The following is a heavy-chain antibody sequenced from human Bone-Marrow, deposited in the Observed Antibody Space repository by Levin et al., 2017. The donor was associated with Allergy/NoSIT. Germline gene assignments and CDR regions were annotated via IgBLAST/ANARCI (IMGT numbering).Heavy chain of an antibody. CDR1: AFTFSAYG. D-gene: IGHD2-15*01. CDR3: AREEITYCSSGSCGPIDF. J-gene: IGHJ4*02. Sequence: PGGSLRLSCAASAFTFSAYGMHWVRQAPGKGLEWVAVVWYDGINKYYADSVEGRFTISRDNSKNTLYLQMNSLRAEDTAVYYCAREEITYCSSGSCGPIDFWGQGTLVTVSS. CDR2: VWYDGINK. V-gene: IGHV3-33*01.